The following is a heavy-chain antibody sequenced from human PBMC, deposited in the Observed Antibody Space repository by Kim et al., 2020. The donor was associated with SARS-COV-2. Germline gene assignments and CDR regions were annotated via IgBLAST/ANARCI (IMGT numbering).Heavy chain of an antibody. J-gene: IGHJ6*02. Sequence: LKSRVPISVDTAKNQFSLKLSSVTAADTAVYYCARDYYDISNYYYYGMDVWGQGTTVTVSS. CDR3: ARDYYDISNYYYYGMDV. D-gene: IGHD3-22*01. V-gene: IGHV4-59*01.